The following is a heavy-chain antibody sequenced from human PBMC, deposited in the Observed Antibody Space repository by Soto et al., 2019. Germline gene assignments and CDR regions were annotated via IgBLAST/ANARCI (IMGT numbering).Heavy chain of an antibody. CDR3: ARVFRGAFDI. V-gene: IGHV1-46*01. D-gene: IGHD2-21*01. CDR1: GYTFTSYF. J-gene: IGHJ3*02. CDR2: FDPSGVAT. Sequence: VKVSCKASGYTFTSYFIHWVRQAPGQGLEWMGVFDPSGVATNSAQKFQGRLTMTRDTSTSTVYMDLTSLGSDDTALYYCARVFRGAFDIWGQGTLVTVS.